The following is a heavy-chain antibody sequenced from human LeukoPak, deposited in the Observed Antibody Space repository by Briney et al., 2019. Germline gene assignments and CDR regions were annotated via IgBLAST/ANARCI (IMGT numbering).Heavy chain of an antibody. CDR3: ARLADCSSSSCRSFDY. CDR2: INPNSGAT. D-gene: IGHD2-2*01. Sequence: ASVKVSCKASGYTFTGYYIHWVRQAPGQGLEWMGWINPNSGATKSAQKFQGRVTMTSDTSINTAYMELGSLRSDDTAVYYCARLADCSSSSCRSFDYWGQGTLVTVSS. CDR1: GYTFTGYY. J-gene: IGHJ4*02. V-gene: IGHV1-2*02.